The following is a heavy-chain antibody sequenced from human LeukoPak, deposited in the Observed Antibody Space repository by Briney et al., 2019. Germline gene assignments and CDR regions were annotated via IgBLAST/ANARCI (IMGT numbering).Heavy chain of an antibody. V-gene: IGHV3-30*02. J-gene: IGHJ5*02. CDR1: GFVFSDYG. Sequence: GGSLRLSCAASGFVFSDYGMHWVRQAPGKGLEWVAFVRYDGSNEYYADSMKGRFTISRDNSKNTLYLQMNNLRAEDTAVYYCARVFNWFDPWGQGTLVTVSS. CDR3: ARVFNWFDP. CDR2: VRYDGSNE.